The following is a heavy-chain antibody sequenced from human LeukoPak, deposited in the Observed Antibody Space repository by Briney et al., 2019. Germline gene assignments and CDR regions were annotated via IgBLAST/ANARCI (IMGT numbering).Heavy chain of an antibody. CDR2: IWYDGSNK. CDR1: GFTFSSYG. V-gene: IGHV3-33*01. Sequence: GRSLRLSCAASGFTFSSYGMHWVRQAPGKGLEWVAVIWYDGSNKYYADSVKGRFTISRDNSKNTLYLQMNSLRAEDTAVYYCARRTGRSSSSYYYYYGMDVWGQGTTVTVSS. J-gene: IGHJ6*02. CDR3: ARRTGRSSSSYYYYYGMDV. D-gene: IGHD6-6*01.